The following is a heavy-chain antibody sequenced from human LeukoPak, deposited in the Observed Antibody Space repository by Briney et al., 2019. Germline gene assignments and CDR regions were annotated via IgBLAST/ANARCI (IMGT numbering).Heavy chain of an antibody. CDR2: ISGSGGST. CDR3: AKGKRMTTVTTTGAFDI. J-gene: IGHJ3*02. Sequence: GGSLRLSCAASGSTFSSYWMSWVRQAPGKGLEWVSAISGSGGSTYYADSVKGRFTISRDNSKNTLYLQMNSLRAEDTAVYYCAKGKRMTTVTTTGAFDIWGQGTMVTVSS. D-gene: IGHD4-11*01. CDR1: GSTFSSYW. V-gene: IGHV3-23*01.